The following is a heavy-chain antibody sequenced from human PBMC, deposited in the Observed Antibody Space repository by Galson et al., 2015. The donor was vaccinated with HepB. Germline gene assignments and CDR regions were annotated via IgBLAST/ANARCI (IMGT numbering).Heavy chain of an antibody. J-gene: IGHJ5*02. Sequence: LSLTCTVSGGSISTTSYYWGWIRQPPGKGLVWIGNIYYSGSTNYNPTLKSRVTLPVGTSKNQFYLTVSSVTAADTAVYYCARRGNGFDPWGQGSLVTVSS. CDR1: GGSISTTSYY. V-gene: IGHV4-39*01. CDR2: IYYSGST. CDR3: ARRGNGFDP.